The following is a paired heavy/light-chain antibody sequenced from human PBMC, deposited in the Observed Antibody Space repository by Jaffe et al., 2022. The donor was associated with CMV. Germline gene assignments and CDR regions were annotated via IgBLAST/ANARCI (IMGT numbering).Heavy chain of an antibody. CDR1: GYSFNDYW. J-gene: IGHJ4*02. Sequence: EVQLVQSGTEVKKPGESLKISCKASGYSFNDYWIGWVRQMPGKGLEWMGLIYPGDSNTRYSPSFEGRVTFSADKSINTAYLQWSSLTASDTAMYYCARQDHYFDFWGQGTLVTVSS. V-gene: IGHV5-51*01. CDR2: IYPGDSNT. CDR3: ARQDHYFDF.
Light chain of an antibody. Sequence: EIVLTQSPATLSLSPGERATFSCRASQSVSTLLAWYQQKPGQAPRLLIYAASNRATGIPTRFSGSGSGTDFTLTISSLEPEDSALYYCQQRRNWPALTFGGGTKVEIK. CDR1: QSVSTL. CDR3: QQRRNWPALT. CDR2: AAS. J-gene: IGKJ4*01. V-gene: IGKV3-11*01.